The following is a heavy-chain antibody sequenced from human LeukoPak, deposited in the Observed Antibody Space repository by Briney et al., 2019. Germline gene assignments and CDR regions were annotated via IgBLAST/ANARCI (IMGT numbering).Heavy chain of an antibody. V-gene: IGHV5-51*01. CDR2: IFPGDCET. J-gene: IGHJ4*02. CDR1: GGCSTSYW. CDR3: SRLLLATGSDY. D-gene: IGHD1-1*01. Sequence: GGGLQSFSWGAGGCSTSYWIRWGRRKPGKGGVGMWFIFPGDCETRYSPSFQGQLTISADNSITTAFLQWSSLKASDTAMYHCSRLLLATGSDYWGQGTLVTVSS.